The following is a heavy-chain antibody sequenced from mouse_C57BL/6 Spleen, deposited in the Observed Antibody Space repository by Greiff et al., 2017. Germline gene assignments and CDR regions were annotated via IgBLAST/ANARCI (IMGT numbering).Heavy chain of an antibody. CDR3: ARSLTTVVAFDY. CDR2: IYPGSGST. J-gene: IGHJ2*01. CDR1: GYTFTSYW. V-gene: IGHV1-55*01. D-gene: IGHD1-1*01. Sequence: VQLQQPGAELVKPGASVKMSCKASGYTFTSYWITWVKQRPGQGLEWIGDIYPGSGSTNYNQKFKGKSTLTVDKSSSTAYMQLSSLTSEDSAVYYCARSLTTVVAFDYWGQGTTLTVSS.